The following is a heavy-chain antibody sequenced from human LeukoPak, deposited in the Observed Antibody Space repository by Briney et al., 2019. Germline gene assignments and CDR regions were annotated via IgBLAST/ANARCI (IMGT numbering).Heavy chain of an antibody. CDR3: ARDGSYYWFDP. V-gene: IGHV1-2*02. D-gene: IGHD1-26*01. J-gene: IGHJ5*02. CDR1: GYTFTGYY. Sequence: RASVRVSCKASGYTFTGYYMHLVRQAPGQGLEWMGWINPNSGGTNYAQKFQGRDTITRDTSISTAYMELSTLRSEDTAVYYCARDGSYYWFDPWGQGTLVTVSS. CDR2: INPNSGGT.